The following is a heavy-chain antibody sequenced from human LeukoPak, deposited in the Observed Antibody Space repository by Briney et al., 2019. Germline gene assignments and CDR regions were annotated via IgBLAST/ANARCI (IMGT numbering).Heavy chain of an antibody. CDR3: ARGQYYGSGSYYMFRCWFDP. D-gene: IGHD3-10*01. J-gene: IGHJ5*02. CDR1: GGSISSGGYS. Sequence: SETLSLTCAVSGGSISSGGYSWSWIRQPPGKGLEWIGYIYYSGSTNYNPSLKSRVTISVDTSKNQFSLKLSSVTAADTAVYYCARGQYYGSGSYYMFRCWFDPWGQGTLVTVSS. V-gene: IGHV4-30-4*07. CDR2: IYYSGST.